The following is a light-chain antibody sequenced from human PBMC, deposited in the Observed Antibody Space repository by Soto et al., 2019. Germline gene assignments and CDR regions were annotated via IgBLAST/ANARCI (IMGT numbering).Light chain of an antibody. V-gene: IGLV6-57*04. CDR1: SGSIANNY. J-gene: IGLJ2*01. Sequence: NFMLTQPHSVSESPGKTVTLSCTRSSGSIANNYVQWYQQRPGSAPTTVRYENKLRPSGGPGRFSGSTDGSSNSASLTISGLQTEDEADYYGQSYDADLVIFGGGTKLTVL. CDR2: ENK. CDR3: QSYDADLVI.